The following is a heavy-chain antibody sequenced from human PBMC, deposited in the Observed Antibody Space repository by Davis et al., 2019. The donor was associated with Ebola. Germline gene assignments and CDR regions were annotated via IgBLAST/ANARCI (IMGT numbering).Heavy chain of an antibody. V-gene: IGHV3-73*01. D-gene: IGHD4-17*01. CDR2: IRSKANSYAT. J-gene: IGHJ4*02. Sequence: PGGSLRLSCAASGFTFSGSAMHWVRQASGKGLEWVGRIRSKANSYATAYAASVKGRFTISRDDSKNTAYLQMNSLKTEDTAVYYYTSAYGDWDYWGQGTLVTVSS. CDR1: GFTFSGSA. CDR3: TSAYGDWDY.